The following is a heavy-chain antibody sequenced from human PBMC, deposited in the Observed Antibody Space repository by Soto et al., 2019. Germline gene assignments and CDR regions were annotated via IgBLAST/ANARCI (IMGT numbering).Heavy chain of an antibody. CDR1: GFTFSSYG. D-gene: IGHD6-19*01. CDR3: ARAPGCGMYYFDY. J-gene: IGHJ4*02. Sequence: XXSLRLTCAASGFTFSSYGMHWVLQAPGKGLEWVAVIWYDGSNKYYADSVKGRFTISRDNSKNTLYLQMNSLRAEDTAVYYCARAPGCGMYYFDYWGQGTLVTVSS. V-gene: IGHV3-33*01. CDR2: IWYDGSNK.